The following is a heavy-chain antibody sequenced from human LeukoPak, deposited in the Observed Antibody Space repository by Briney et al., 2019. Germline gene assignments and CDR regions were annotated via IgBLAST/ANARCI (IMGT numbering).Heavy chain of an antibody. J-gene: IGHJ4*02. D-gene: IGHD2-15*01. CDR2: IYTSGST. CDR1: GGSISSYY. V-gene: IGHV4-4*07. CDR3: ARGYGGYCSGGSCSYFDY. Sequence: SETLSLTCTVSGGSISSYYWSWIRQPAGKGLEWIGRIYTSGSTNYNPSLKSRVTMSVDTSKNQFSLKLSSVTAADTAVYYCARGYGGYCSGGSCSYFDYWGQGTLVTVSS.